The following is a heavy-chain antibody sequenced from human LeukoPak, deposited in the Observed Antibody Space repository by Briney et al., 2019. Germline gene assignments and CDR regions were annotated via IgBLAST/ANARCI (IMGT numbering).Heavy chain of an antibody. CDR2: ISYDGSNK. J-gene: IGHJ4*02. Sequence: GRSLRPSCAASGFTFSSYGMHWVRQAPGKGLEWVAVISYDGSNKYYADSVKGRFTISRDNSKNTLYLQMNSLRAEDTAVYYCAKAYYGSGSYPIFDYWGQGTLVTVSS. D-gene: IGHD3-10*01. CDR3: AKAYYGSGSYPIFDY. V-gene: IGHV3-30*18. CDR1: GFTFSSYG.